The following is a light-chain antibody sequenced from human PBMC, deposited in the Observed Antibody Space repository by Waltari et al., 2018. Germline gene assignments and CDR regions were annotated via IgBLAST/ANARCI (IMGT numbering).Light chain of an antibody. CDR2: GAS. CDR1: ENVRTA. J-gene: IGKJ1*01. Sequence: EIVLTQSPGTLSLSPGESATLSCRASENVRTALAWYQQQPGQAPRLLIFGASNRAIGIPDRFRGGGSGTDFSLTISRLEPEDFAVYFCQHYVRLPVAFGQGTKVDIK. V-gene: IGKV3-20*01. CDR3: QHYVRLPVA.